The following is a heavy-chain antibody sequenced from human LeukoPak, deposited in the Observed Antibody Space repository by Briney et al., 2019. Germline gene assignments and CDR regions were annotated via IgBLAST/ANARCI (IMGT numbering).Heavy chain of an antibody. CDR1: GFTFSSYT. V-gene: IGHV3-23*01. Sequence: GGSLRLSCAASGFTFSSYTMSWVRQAPGKGLEWVSTITTSDGNTYYADSVKGRFTVSRDNSKNTLFLQMNSLRAEDTAVYYCAKDGPGYYDYVWGSYRYNYFDYWGQGTLVTVSS. D-gene: IGHD3-16*02. CDR3: AKDGPGYYDYVWGSYRYNYFDY. CDR2: ITTSDGNT. J-gene: IGHJ4*02.